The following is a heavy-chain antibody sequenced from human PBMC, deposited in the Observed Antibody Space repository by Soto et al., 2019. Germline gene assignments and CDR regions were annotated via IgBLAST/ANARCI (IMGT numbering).Heavy chain of an antibody. CDR1: GYTFTSYA. D-gene: IGHD3-10*01. J-gene: IGHJ6*02. CDR3: ARGRAMVRDTYYYGMDV. CDR2: INAGNGNT. V-gene: IGHV1-3*01. Sequence: ASVKVSCKASGYTFTSYAMHWVRQAPGQRLEWMGWINAGNGNTKYSQKFQGRVTITRDTSASTAYMELSSLRSEDTAVYYCARGRAMVRDTYYYGMDVWGQGTTVTVSS.